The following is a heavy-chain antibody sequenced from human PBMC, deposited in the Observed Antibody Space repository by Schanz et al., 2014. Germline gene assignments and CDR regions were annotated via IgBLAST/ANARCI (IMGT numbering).Heavy chain of an antibody. V-gene: IGHV3-48*01. Sequence: EVQLVESGGGLVQPGGSLRLSCAASGFTFSSYSMNWVRQAPGKGLEWVSYISSASSTINYADSVKGRFTISRDNAKNSLCLQMNSLRAEDTAVYYCARAGYDADNWFDPRGEGTLVTVSS. D-gene: IGHD2-2*01. CDR3: ARAGYDADNWFDP. J-gene: IGHJ5*02. CDR1: GFTFSSYS. CDR2: ISSASSTI.